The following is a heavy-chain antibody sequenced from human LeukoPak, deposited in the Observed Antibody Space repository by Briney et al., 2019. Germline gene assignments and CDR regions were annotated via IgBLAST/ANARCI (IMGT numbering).Heavy chain of an antibody. V-gene: IGHV1-18*01. CDR2: ISAYNGNT. CDR1: GYTFTSYG. Sequence: ASVKVSCKASGYTFTSYGISWVRQAPGQGLEWMGWISAYNGNTNYAQKLQGRVTMTTDTSTSTAYMELRSLRSDDTAVYYCARYYYDSSGYYYPCDPWGQGTLVTVSS. J-gene: IGHJ5*02. CDR3: ARYYYDSSGYYYPCDP. D-gene: IGHD3-22*01.